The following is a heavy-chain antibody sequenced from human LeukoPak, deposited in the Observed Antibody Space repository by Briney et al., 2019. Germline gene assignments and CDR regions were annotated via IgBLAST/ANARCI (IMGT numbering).Heavy chain of an antibody. Sequence: GGSLRLSCAASGFTFSSYSMNWVRQAPGKGLEWVSSISSSSSYIYYADSVKGRFTISRDNAKNSLYLQMNSLRAEDTAVYYCAKDRSGGILTGYHTDDAFDIWGQGTMVTVSS. CDR1: GFTFSSYS. D-gene: IGHD3-9*01. V-gene: IGHV3-21*01. CDR3: AKDRSGGILTGYHTDDAFDI. J-gene: IGHJ3*02. CDR2: ISSSSSYI.